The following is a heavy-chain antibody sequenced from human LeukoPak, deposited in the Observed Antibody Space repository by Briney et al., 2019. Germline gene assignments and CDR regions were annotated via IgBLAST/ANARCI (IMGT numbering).Heavy chain of an antibody. D-gene: IGHD3-10*01. Sequence: SETLSLTCTVSGGSVSSNTYYWAWIRQPPGKGLEWIGTIYYSGSTYYNPSLKSRVTISVDTSKNQFSLKLSSVTAADTAVYYCARGGDYYGSGTYYAFDPWGQGTLVTVSS. CDR2: IYYSGST. V-gene: IGHV4-39*01. J-gene: IGHJ5*02. CDR1: GGSVSSNTYY. CDR3: ARGGDYYGSGTYYAFDP.